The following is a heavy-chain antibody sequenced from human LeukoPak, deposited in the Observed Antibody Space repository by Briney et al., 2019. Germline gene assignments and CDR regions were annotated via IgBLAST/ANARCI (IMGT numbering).Heavy chain of an antibody. V-gene: IGHV4-59*01. D-gene: IGHD1-14*01. Sequence: NPSETLSLTCTVSGGSISSYYWSWIRQPPGKGLEWIGYIYYSGSTNYNPSLKSRVTILVDMSKNQFSLKLSSVTAADTAVYYCARIGSEPDPPGNYYYYMDVWGKGTTVTVSS. CDR1: GGSISSYY. CDR2: IYYSGST. CDR3: ARIGSEPDPPGNYYYYMDV. J-gene: IGHJ6*03.